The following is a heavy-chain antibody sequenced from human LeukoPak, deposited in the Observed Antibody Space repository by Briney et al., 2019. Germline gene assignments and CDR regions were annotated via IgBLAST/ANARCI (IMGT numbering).Heavy chain of an antibody. CDR2: VSGSGGST. CDR1: GFTLRYG. V-gene: IGHV3-23*01. J-gene: IGHJ5*02. CDR3: VRVISGTPNWFDP. Sequence: GGSLRLSCAASGFTLRYGMSWVRQAPGRGLEWVSAVSGSGGSTDYADSVKGRFTISRDTSKDTMYLQLNSLRPEDTAVYYCVRVISGTPNWFDPWGQGTLDTVSS. D-gene: IGHD1-20*01.